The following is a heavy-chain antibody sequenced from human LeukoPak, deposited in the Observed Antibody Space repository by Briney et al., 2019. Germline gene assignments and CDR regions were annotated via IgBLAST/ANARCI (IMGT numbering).Heavy chain of an antibody. J-gene: IGHJ4*02. CDR2: IRSKTYGGTT. V-gene: IGHV3-49*04. Sequence: GGSLRLSCTASGFTFGDYVMSWVRQAPGKGLEWVGFIRSKTYGGTTEYAASVKGRFTISRDDSKSIAYLQMNSLKTEDTAVYYCIRDGDILTGYFGYWGQGTLVTVSS. CDR3: IRDGDILTGYFGY. CDR1: GFTFGDYV. D-gene: IGHD3-9*01.